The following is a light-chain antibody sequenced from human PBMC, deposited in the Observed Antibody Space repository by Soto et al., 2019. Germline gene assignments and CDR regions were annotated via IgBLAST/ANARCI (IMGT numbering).Light chain of an antibody. CDR1: SSDVGGYNY. Sequence: SALTQPASVSGSPGQSITISCTGTSSDVGGYNYVSWYQQHPGKAPKLMISEVSNRPSGVSNRFSGSKSGNTASLTVSGRQAADQADYYGSSFSGSTPIVFVNGTKVTVL. V-gene: IGLV2-14*01. CDR3: SSFSGSTPIV. J-gene: IGLJ1*01. CDR2: EVS.